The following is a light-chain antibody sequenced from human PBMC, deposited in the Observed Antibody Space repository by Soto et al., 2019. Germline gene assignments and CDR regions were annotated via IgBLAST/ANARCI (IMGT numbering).Light chain of an antibody. J-gene: IGLJ1*01. CDR3: ATWDDSLSGYV. Sequence: QSVLTQPPSASGTPGQRVTISCSGRSSNIGSNYVYWYQQLPGTAPKLLIYYNNQRPSGVPDRFSGSKSGTSASLAISGLRSEDGADYYCATWDDSLSGYVFGTG. CDR2: YNN. V-gene: IGLV1-47*02. CDR1: SSNIGSNY.